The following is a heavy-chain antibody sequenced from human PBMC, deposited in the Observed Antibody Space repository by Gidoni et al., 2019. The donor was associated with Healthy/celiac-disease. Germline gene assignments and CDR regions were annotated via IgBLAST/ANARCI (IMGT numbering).Heavy chain of an antibody. V-gene: IGHV4-39*01. CDR2: IYYSGST. CDR3: ASLSTMMELGY. Sequence: GWIRQPPGKGLEWIGSIYYSGSTYYNPSLKSRVTISVDTSKNQFSLKLSSVTAADTAVYYCASLSTMMELGYWGQGTLVTVSS. D-gene: IGHD3-22*01. J-gene: IGHJ4*02.